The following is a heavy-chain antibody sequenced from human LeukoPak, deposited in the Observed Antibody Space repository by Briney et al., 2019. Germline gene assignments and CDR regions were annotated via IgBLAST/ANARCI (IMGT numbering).Heavy chain of an antibody. CDR3: GRQGYTASYYFLDF. D-gene: IGHD1-26*01. Sequence: SETLSLTCTVSSGSINIYYWGWVRQPPGKGREWIGRIYTTGATQYNPSLKSRVTTSIDTSTNQFSLNLRSMTAADTAVYYCGRQGYTASYYFLDFWSQGTLVAVS. CDR1: SGSINIYY. J-gene: IGHJ4*02. CDR2: IYTTGAT. V-gene: IGHV4-4*07.